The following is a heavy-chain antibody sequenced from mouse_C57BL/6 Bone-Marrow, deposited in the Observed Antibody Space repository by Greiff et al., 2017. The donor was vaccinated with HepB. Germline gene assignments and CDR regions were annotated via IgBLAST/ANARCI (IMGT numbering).Heavy chain of an antibody. CDR2: INPNNGGT. J-gene: IGHJ3*01. D-gene: IGHD1-1*01. CDR1: GYTFTDYN. CDR3: AREGGPYYYGTPPWFAY. Sequence: EVQLQQSGPELVKPGASVKIPCTASGYTFTDYNMDWVKQSHGKSLEWIGDINPNNGGTISNQKFKGKATLTVDKSSSTAYMELRSLTSEDTAVYYCAREGGPYYYGTPPWFAYWGQGTLGTVSA. V-gene: IGHV1-18*01.